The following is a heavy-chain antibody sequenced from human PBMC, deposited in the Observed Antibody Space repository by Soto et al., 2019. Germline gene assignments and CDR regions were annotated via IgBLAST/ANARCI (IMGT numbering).Heavy chain of an antibody. D-gene: IGHD6-6*01. CDR2: ISAYNGNT. CDR3: ASERSSSFDYYYYMDV. Sequence: QVQLVQSGAEVKKPGASVKVSCKASGYTFTSYGISWVRQAPGQGLEWMGWISAYNGNTNYAQKLQGRVTMTTDTSTSAAYMEPRSLSSDDTAVYYCASERSSSFDYYYYMDVWGKGTTVTVSS. V-gene: IGHV1-18*01. J-gene: IGHJ6*03. CDR1: GYTFTSYG.